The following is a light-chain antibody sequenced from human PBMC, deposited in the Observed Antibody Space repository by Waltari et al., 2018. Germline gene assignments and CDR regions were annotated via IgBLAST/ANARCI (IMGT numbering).Light chain of an antibody. CDR1: SNDIGNYDL. CDR3: FSFVAANSFV. Sequence: QSALTQPASVSGSPGQSITLSCTGTSNDIGNYDLVSWYQQRPGEAPKLLMYGATKRPSVVSNRFSGSKSAKTASLTISGLQTEDEADYYCFSFVAANSFVFGPGTKVTVL. V-gene: IGLV2-23*01. J-gene: IGLJ1*01. CDR2: GAT.